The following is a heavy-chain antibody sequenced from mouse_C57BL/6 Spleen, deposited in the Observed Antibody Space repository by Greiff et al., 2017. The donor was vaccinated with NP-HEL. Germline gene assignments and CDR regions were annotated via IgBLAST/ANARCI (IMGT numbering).Heavy chain of an antibody. CDR3: AREGVVARYFDV. J-gene: IGHJ1*03. CDR1: GYTFTDYY. V-gene: IGHV1-26*01. D-gene: IGHD1-1*01. Sequence: LVEPGASVKISCKASGYTFTDYYMNWVKQSHGKSLEWIGDINPNNGGTSYNQKFKGKATLTVDKSSSTAYMELRSLTSEDSAVYYCAREGVVARYFDVWGTGTTVTVSS. CDR2: INPNNGGT.